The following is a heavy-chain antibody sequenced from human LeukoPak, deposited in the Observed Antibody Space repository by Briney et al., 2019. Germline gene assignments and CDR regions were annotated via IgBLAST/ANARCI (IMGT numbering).Heavy chain of an antibody. J-gene: IGHJ4*02. CDR3: ARDQGSSGYWAPGSGVDY. D-gene: IGHD3-22*01. Sequence: GGSLRLSCAASGFTFSTYTMNWVRQAPGKGLEWVAVISYDGSNKYYADSVKGRFTISRDNSKNTLYLQMNSLRAEDTAVYYCARDQGSSGYWAPGSGVDYWGQGTLVTVSS. V-gene: IGHV3-30-3*01. CDR2: ISYDGSNK. CDR1: GFTFSTYT.